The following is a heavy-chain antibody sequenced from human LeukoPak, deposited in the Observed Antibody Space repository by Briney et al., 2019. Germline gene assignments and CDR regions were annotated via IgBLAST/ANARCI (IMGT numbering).Heavy chain of an antibody. D-gene: IGHD2-15*01. J-gene: IGHJ6*03. CDR3: ARGYCSGGSCYSYYYYNYMDV. V-gene: IGHV4-38-2*02. CDR1: GYSISSGYY. Sequence: SETLSLTCTVSGYSISSGYYWGWIRQPPGKGLEWIGSIYHSGSTYYNPSLKSRVTISVDTSKNQFSLKLSSVTPADTAVYYCARGYCSGGSCYSYYYYNYMDVWGKGTTVTVSS. CDR2: IYHSGST.